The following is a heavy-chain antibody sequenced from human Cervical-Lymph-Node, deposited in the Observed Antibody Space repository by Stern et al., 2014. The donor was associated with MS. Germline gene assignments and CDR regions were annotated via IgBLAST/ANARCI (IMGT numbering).Heavy chain of an antibody. V-gene: IGHV1-18*01. CDR3: ARDKMHAFDY. D-gene: IGHD2-8*01. CDR1: GYTFTTYG. J-gene: IGHJ4*02. CDR2: ISADSGNT. Sequence: QVQLVQSGTEVKNPGASVLVSCKASGYTFTTYGITWVRQAPGQGLEWMGWISADSGNTKYAQKFQDRVTMTRDTTTGTAYMEVRSLRSEDTAVYYCARDKMHAFDYWGQGTQVTVPS.